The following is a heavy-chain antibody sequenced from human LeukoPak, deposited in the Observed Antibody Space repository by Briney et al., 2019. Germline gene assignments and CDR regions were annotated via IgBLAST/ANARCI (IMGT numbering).Heavy chain of an antibody. Sequence: SETLSLTCAVYGGSFSGYYWSWIRQPPGKGLEWIGEISHSGSTNYNPSLKSRVTISVDTSKNQFSLKLSSVTAADTAVYYCARFPGDYVAFDIWGQGTMVTVSS. J-gene: IGHJ3*02. CDR3: ARFPGDYVAFDI. D-gene: IGHD4-17*01. CDR1: GGSFSGYY. V-gene: IGHV4-34*01. CDR2: ISHSGST.